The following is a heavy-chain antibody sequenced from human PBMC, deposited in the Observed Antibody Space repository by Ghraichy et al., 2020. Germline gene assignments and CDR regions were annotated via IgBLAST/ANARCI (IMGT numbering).Heavy chain of an antibody. CDR1: GGSISSYY. CDR2: IYYSGST. V-gene: IGHV4-59*01. D-gene: IGHD2-2*01. CDR3: ARDSSGGGSYQLPNMYYYYGMDV. J-gene: IGHJ6*02. Sequence: SETLSLTCTVSGGSISSYYWSWIRQPPGKGLEWIGYIYYSGSTNYNPSLKSRVTISVDTSKNQFSLKLSSVTAADTAVYYCARDSSGGGSYQLPNMYYYYGMDVWGQGTTVTVSS.